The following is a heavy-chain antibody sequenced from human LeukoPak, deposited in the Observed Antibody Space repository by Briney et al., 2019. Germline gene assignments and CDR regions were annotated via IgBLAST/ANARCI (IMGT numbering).Heavy chain of an antibody. CDR2: IYYSGST. J-gene: IGHJ4*02. D-gene: IGHD3-22*01. V-gene: IGHV4-61*02. Sequence: PSQTLSLTCTVSGNSLSSGDYYWSWIRQPAGKGLEWIGSIYYSGSTYYNPSLKSRVTISVDTSKNQFSLKLSSVTAADTAVYYCASRTNYYDSSGYNGYLLDYWGQGTLVTVSS. CDR1: GNSLSSGDYY. CDR3: ASRTNYYDSSGYNGYLLDY.